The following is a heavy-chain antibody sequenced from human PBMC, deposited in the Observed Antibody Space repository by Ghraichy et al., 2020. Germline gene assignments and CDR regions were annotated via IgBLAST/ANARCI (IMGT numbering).Heavy chain of an antibody. V-gene: IGHV3-23*01. CDR3: ARRSANYYGFDY. CDR1: GFTFNSYV. J-gene: IGHJ4*02. Sequence: GGSLRLSCAASGFTFNSYVMGWVRQAPGDGLEWVSAISGSGFTTDYADSVKGRFTMSRDNSKNTLYLPMDSLGAEDTAVYYCARRSANYYGFDYWGQGTLVTVSS. CDR2: ISGSGFTT. D-gene: IGHD1-26*01.